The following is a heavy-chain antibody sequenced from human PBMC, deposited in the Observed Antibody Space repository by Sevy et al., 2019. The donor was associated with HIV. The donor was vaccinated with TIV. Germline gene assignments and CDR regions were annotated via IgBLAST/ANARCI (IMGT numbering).Heavy chain of an antibody. Sequence: SVKVSCKTSGGTFSSYGISWVRQAPGQGLEWMGGIIPILGTVNYAQKFQGRVTITADESTKTAYMELSSLRSEDTAVYYCARGGGNGWYYFDYWGQETLVTVSS. J-gene: IGHJ4*02. CDR2: IIPILGTV. CDR1: GGTFSSYG. CDR3: ARGGGNGWYYFDY. D-gene: IGHD6-19*01. V-gene: IGHV1-69*13.